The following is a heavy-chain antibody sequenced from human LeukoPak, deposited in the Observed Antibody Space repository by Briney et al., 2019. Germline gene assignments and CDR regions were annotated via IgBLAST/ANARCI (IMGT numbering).Heavy chain of an antibody. CDR2: IDPSDSYT. CDR1: GYSFTSYW. V-gene: IGHV5-10-1*01. J-gene: IGHJ4*02. CDR3: ASRNMTTAAT. Sequence: GESLKISCKGSGYSFTSYWISWVRQMPGKGLEWMGRIDPSDSYTNYSPSFQGHVTISADKSISTAYLQWSSLKASDTAMYYCASRNMTTAATWGQGTLVTVSS. D-gene: IGHD4-17*01.